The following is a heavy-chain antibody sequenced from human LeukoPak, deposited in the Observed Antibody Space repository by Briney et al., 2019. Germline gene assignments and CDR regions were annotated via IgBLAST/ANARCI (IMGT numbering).Heavy chain of an antibody. CDR1: GGSVSSGSYY. J-gene: IGHJ4*02. Sequence: HTSETLSLTCTVSGGSVSSGSYYWSWVRQAPGKGLEWVSSISGSGGSTYYADSVKGRFTISRDNFKNTLYLQMNSLRVEDTAVYYCAKDRGRYSYGSVDYWGQGTLVTVSS. CDR2: ISGSGGST. V-gene: IGHV3-23*01. CDR3: AKDRGRYSYGSVDY. D-gene: IGHD5-12*01.